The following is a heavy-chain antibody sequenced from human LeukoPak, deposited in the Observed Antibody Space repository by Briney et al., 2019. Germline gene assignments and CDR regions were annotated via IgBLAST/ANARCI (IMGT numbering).Heavy chain of an antibody. D-gene: IGHD6-13*01. Sequence: PSETLSLTCAVSGGSISSSNWWSWVRQPPGKGLEWIGEIYHSGSTNYSPSLKSRVTISVDKSKNQFSLKLSSVTAADTAVYYCARDRGIAAAGRSMYYFDYWGQGTLVTVSS. CDR2: IYHSGST. V-gene: IGHV4-4*02. J-gene: IGHJ4*02. CDR3: ARDRGIAAAGRSMYYFDY. CDR1: GGSISSSNW.